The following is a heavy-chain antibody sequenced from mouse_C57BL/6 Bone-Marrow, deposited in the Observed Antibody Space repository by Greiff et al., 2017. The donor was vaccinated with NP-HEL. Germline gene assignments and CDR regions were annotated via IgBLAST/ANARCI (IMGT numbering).Heavy chain of an antibody. Sequence: VKLMESGPGLVAPSQSLSITCTVSGFSLTSYGVHWVRQPPGKGLEWLVVIWSDGSTTYNSALKSRLSISKDNSKSQVFLKMNSLQTDDTAMYYCARHGYYGSSPMDYWGQGTSVTVSS. V-gene: IGHV2-6-1*01. D-gene: IGHD1-1*01. CDR3: ARHGYYGSSPMDY. J-gene: IGHJ4*01. CDR1: GFSLTSYG. CDR2: IWSDGST.